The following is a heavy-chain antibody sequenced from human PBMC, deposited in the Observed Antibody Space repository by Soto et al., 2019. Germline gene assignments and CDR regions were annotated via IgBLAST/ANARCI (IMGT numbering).Heavy chain of an antibody. Sequence: PGGSLRGSCASSGCTSSDYYMIWIRHAPGKGLEWVSYISSSGSTIYYADSVKGRFTISRDNAKNSLYLQMNSLRAEDTAVYYCARDLDILTGYRNWFDPWGQGTLVTVSS. CDR3: ARDLDILTGYRNWFDP. D-gene: IGHD3-9*01. J-gene: IGHJ5*02. CDR2: ISSSGSTI. V-gene: IGHV3-11*01. CDR1: GCTSSDYY.